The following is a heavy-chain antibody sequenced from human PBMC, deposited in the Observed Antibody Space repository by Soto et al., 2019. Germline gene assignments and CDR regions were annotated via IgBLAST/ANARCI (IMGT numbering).Heavy chain of an antibody. D-gene: IGHD3-3*01. Sequence: VVSMRLSCAVAGVTGVGLYMSCVLQAPGKGLQWVAVISSNGNTYYADSVKGRFTISRDNFKNTVYLQMNNLRAEDTAMYYCARDTLGGAYNFLHGGQGTLVTVSS. CDR3: ARDTLGGAYNFLH. CDR2: ISSNGNT. J-gene: IGHJ4*02. V-gene: IGHV3-66*01. CDR1: GVTGVGLY.